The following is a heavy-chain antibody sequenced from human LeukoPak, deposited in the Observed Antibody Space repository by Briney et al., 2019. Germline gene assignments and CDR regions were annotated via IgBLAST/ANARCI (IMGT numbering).Heavy chain of an antibody. D-gene: IGHD7-27*01. CDR2: INPNSGGT. J-gene: IGHJ6*03. V-gene: IGHV1-2*02. CDR3: ARGRRGDWGYYYYYMDV. Sequence: ASVKVSCKASGYTFTSYGISWVRQAPGQGLEWMGWINPNSGGTNYAQKFQGRVTMTRDTSISTAYMELSRLRSDDTAVYYCARGRRGDWGYYYYYMDVWGKGTTVTISS. CDR1: GYTFTSYG.